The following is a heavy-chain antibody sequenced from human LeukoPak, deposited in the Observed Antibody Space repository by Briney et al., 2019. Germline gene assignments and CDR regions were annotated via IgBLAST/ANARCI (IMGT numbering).Heavy chain of an antibody. D-gene: IGHD4/OR15-4a*01. CDR2: ISSSGSYI. V-gene: IGHV3-21*01. J-gene: IGHJ6*02. Sequence: GGSLRLSCATSGFTFSSYAMSWVRQAPGKGLEWVSSISSSGSYIYYADSVKGRFTISRDNAKNSLYLQMSSLRAEDTAVYYCAREVGVVPGANHYYYYGMDVWGQGTTVTVSS. CDR3: AREVGVVPGANHYYYYGMDV. CDR1: GFTFSSYA.